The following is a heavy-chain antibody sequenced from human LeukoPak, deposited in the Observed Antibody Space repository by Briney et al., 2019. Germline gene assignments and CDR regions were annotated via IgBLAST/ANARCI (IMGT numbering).Heavy chain of an antibody. CDR2: IIPIFGTA. CDR1: GGTFSSYA. CDR3: ARLNRGRVVNFDY. V-gene: IGHV1-69*05. J-gene: IGHJ4*02. Sequence: SVKVSCRASGGTFSSYAISWVRQAPGQGLEWMGGIIPIFGTANYAQKFQGRVTITTDESTSTAYMELSSLRSEDTAVYYCARLNRGRVVNFDYWGQGTLVTVSS.